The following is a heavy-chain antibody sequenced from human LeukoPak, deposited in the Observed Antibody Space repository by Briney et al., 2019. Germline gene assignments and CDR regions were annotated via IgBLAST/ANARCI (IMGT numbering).Heavy chain of an antibody. Sequence: GASVKVSCKASGYTFTSYAMKWVRQAPGQGLEWMGWISAYNGNTNYAQKLQGRVTITADKSTSTAYMELSSLRSEDTAVYYCARAQVVVAADSVKIDEYYYYYMDVWGKGTTVTVSS. CDR1: GYTFTSYA. CDR3: ARAQVVVAADSVKIDEYYYYYMDV. CDR2: ISAYNGNT. D-gene: IGHD2-15*01. J-gene: IGHJ6*03. V-gene: IGHV1-18*01.